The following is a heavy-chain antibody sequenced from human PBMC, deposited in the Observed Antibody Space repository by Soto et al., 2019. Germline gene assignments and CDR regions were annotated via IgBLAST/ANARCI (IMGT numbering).Heavy chain of an antibody. J-gene: IGHJ6*03. V-gene: IGHV3-74*01. CDR3: ARDSRDTAMVTYYYYYMDV. CDR1: GFTFSSYW. D-gene: IGHD5-18*01. Sequence: EVQLVESGGGLVQPGGSLRLSCAASGFTFSSYWMHWVRQAPGKGLVWVSRINSDGSSTSYADSVKGRFTISRDNAKNTLYLQMNSLRADDTAVYYCARDSRDTAMVTYYYYYMDVWGKGTTVTVSS. CDR2: INSDGSST.